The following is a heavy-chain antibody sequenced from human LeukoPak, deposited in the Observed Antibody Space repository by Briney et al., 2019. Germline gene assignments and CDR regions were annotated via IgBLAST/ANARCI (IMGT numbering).Heavy chain of an antibody. Sequence: GRSLRLSCAASGLTFSTYGMHWVRQAPGKGLEWVAVIWNDGSNKYYADSVKGRFTISRDNSKSTLYLQMNSLRAEDTAVYSCARASGPFDYWGQGTLVTVSS. D-gene: IGHD3-10*01. CDR1: GLTFSTYG. CDR3: ARASGPFDY. J-gene: IGHJ4*02. V-gene: IGHV3-33*01. CDR2: IWNDGSNK.